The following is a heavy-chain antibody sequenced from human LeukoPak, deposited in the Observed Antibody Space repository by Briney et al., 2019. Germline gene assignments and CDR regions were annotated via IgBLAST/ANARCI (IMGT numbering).Heavy chain of an antibody. D-gene: IGHD2-21*02. CDR1: GFTFSDYY. CDR3: ARSTCGGDCYSDAFDI. CDR2: ISSSGSTI. V-gene: IGHV3-11*01. J-gene: IGHJ3*02. Sequence: GRSLRLSCAASGFTFSDYYMSWIRQAPGKGLEWVSYISSSGSTIYYADSVKGRFTISRDNAKNSLYLQMNSLRAEDTAVYYCARSTCGGDCYSDAFDIWGQGTMVTVSS.